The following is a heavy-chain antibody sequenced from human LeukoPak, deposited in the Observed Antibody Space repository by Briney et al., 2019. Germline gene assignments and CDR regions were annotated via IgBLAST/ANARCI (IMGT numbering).Heavy chain of an antibody. J-gene: IGHJ6*03. CDR1: GGSFSGYY. D-gene: IGHD3-3*01. Sequence: SETLSLTCAVYGGSFSGYYWSWIRQPPGKGLEWIGKINHSGSTNYNPSLKSRITISVDTSKNQFSLKLSSVTAADTAVYYCARGSAKGLRLAYYYYYMDVWGKGTTVSVSS. CDR2: INHSGST. CDR3: ARGSAKGLRLAYYYYYMDV. V-gene: IGHV4-34*01.